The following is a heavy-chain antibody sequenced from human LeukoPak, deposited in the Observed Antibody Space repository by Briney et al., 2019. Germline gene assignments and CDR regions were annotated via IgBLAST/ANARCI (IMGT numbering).Heavy chain of an antibody. CDR1: GGSITQTNY. J-gene: IGHJ4*02. CDR2: VNLQGST. Sequence: SETLSLTCDVSGGSITQTNYWTWVRQPPGKGLEWIGEVNLQGSTNYNPSLMRRVAISVDPSKNQFSLKLTSVTAADTAVYYCARRFDSWGQGTLVTVSS. CDR3: ARRFDS. V-gene: IGHV4-4*02.